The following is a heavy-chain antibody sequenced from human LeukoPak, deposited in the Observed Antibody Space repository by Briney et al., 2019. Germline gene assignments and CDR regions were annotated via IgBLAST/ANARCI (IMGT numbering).Heavy chain of an antibody. Sequence: PGGSLRLSCPASGFTFSSYAMSWVRQAPGKGLEWVSAISGSGCSTYYAGSVKGRFTISRDNSKTTLYLQMSRLRAEDTAVYYCAKGVYYDILTGYYPFDYWGQGTLVTVSS. CDR1: GFTFSSYA. D-gene: IGHD3-9*01. V-gene: IGHV3-23*01. CDR2: ISGSGCST. J-gene: IGHJ4*02. CDR3: AKGVYYDILTGYYPFDY.